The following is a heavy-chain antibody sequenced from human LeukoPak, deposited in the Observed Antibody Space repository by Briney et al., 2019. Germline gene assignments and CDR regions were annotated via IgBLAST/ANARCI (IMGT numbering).Heavy chain of an antibody. Sequence: PAGGSLRLSCAASRFTFSSYAMHWVRQAPGKGLEWVAVISYDGSNEYYADSVKGRFTISRDNSKNTLYLQMNSLRAEDTAVYYCARDAGNWFDPWGQGTLVTVSS. CDR3: ARDAGNWFDP. CDR1: RFTFSSYA. J-gene: IGHJ5*02. CDR2: ISYDGSNE. V-gene: IGHV3-30-3*01.